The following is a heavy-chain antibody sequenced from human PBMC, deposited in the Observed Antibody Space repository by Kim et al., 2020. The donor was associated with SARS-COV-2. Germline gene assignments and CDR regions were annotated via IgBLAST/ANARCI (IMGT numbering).Heavy chain of an antibody. D-gene: IGHD1-1*01. CDR2: ISYDGSNK. CDR3: ARDQVHLEAYGMDV. Sequence: GGSLRLSCAASGFTFSSYAMHWVRQAPGKGLEWVAVISYDGSNKYYADSVKGRFTISRDNSKNTLYLQMNSLRAEDTAVYYCARDQVHLEAYGMDVWGQGTTVTVSS. V-gene: IGHV3-30*04. CDR1: GFTFSSYA. J-gene: IGHJ6*02.